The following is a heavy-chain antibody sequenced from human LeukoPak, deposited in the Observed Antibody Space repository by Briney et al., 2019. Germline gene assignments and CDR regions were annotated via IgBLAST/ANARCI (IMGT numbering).Heavy chain of an antibody. Sequence: AGGSLRLSCAASGFTFSSHGLHWVRQAPGKGLEWVAFIRFDGNNKYYADSVKGRFTISRDNSNNRLYLQMNSLRAEDTSVYYCAKAQPATGYCSGGSCYGVDSWGQGTLVTVSS. CDR3: AKAQPATGYCSGGSCYGVDS. D-gene: IGHD2-15*01. V-gene: IGHV3-30*02. J-gene: IGHJ4*02. CDR1: GFTFSSHG. CDR2: IRFDGNNK.